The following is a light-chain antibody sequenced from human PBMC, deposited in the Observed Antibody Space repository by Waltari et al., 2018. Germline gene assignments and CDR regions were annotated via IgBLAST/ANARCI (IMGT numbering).Light chain of an antibody. CDR3: SSYAGSNYVA. CDR1: SSDIGGYNY. J-gene: IGLJ2*01. Sequence: QSALTQPPSASGSPGQSVTISCTGTSSDIGGYNYVSWYHHRPAKAPKLLIYEVTKRPSGVPDRFSGSKSANTASLTVSGLQAEDEADYYCSSYAGSNYVAFGGGTKLTVL. CDR2: EVT. V-gene: IGLV2-8*01.